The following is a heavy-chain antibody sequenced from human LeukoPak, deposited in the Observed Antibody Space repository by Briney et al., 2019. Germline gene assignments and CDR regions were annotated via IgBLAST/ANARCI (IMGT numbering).Heavy chain of an antibody. CDR2: ISYDGSNK. Sequence: PGRSLRLSCAASGFTFSSYGMHWVRQAPGKGLEWVAVISYDGSNKYYADSVKGRFTISRDNSKNTLYLQMNSLRAEDTAVYYCAKVIDCSGGSCPGMDVWGQGTTVTVSS. V-gene: IGHV3-30*18. J-gene: IGHJ6*02. D-gene: IGHD2-15*01. CDR1: GFTFSSYG. CDR3: AKVIDCSGGSCPGMDV.